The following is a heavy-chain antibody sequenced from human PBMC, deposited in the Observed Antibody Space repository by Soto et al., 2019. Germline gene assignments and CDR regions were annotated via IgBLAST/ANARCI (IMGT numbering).Heavy chain of an antibody. CDR1: GYTFTGYY. J-gene: IGHJ4*02. CDR3: ARGSGSSSRSPGGY. V-gene: IGHV1-2*04. D-gene: IGHD6-6*01. Sequence: QVQLVQSGAEVKKPGASVKVSCKASGYTFTGYYMHWVRQAPGQGLEWMGWINPNSGGTNYAQKIQGWVTMTRDTSISTAYMELSRLRSDDTAVYYCARGSGSSSRSPGGYWGQGTLVTVSS. CDR2: INPNSGGT.